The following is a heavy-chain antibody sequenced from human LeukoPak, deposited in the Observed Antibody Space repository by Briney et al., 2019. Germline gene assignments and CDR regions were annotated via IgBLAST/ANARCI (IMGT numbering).Heavy chain of an antibody. D-gene: IGHD5-24*01. CDR2: ISWNSGSI. CDR3: AREEGYIVY. CDR1: GFTFDDYA. Sequence: GRSLRLSCAASGFTFDDYAMHWVRQAPGKGLEWVSGISWNSGSIGYADSVKGRFTISRDNAKNSLYLQMNSLRAEDTAVYYCAREEGYIVYWGQGTLVTVSS. J-gene: IGHJ4*02. V-gene: IGHV3-9*01.